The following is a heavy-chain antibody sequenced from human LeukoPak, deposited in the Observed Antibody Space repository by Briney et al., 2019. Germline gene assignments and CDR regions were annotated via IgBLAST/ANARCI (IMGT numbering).Heavy chain of an antibody. CDR3: AKDPRIAAAGSFGYNWFDP. CDR2: IRYDGSNK. CDR1: GFTFSSYG. Sequence: PGRSLRLSCAASGFTFSSYGMHWVRQAPGKGLEWVAFIRYDGSNKYYADSVKGRFTISRDNSKNTLYLQMNSLRAEDTAVYYCAKDPRIAAAGSFGYNWFDPWGQGTLVTVSS. D-gene: IGHD6-13*01. J-gene: IGHJ5*02. V-gene: IGHV3-30*02.